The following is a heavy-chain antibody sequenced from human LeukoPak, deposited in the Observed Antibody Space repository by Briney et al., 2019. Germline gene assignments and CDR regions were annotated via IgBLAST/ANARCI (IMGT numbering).Heavy chain of an antibody. D-gene: IGHD3-3*01. CDR3: ARAPPADYDFWSGYYTPYYYYMDV. V-gene: IGHV4-59*01. CDR1: GGSISSYY. Sequence: SETLSLTCTVSGGSISSYYWSWIRQPPGKGLEWIGYIYYSGSTNYNPSLKSRVTISVDTSKNQFSLKLSSVTAADTAVYYCARAPPADYDFWSGYYTPYYYYMDVWGKGTTVTVSS. CDR2: IYYSGST. J-gene: IGHJ6*03.